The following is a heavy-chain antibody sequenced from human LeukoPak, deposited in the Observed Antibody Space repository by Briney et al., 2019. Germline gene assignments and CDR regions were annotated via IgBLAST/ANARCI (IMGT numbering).Heavy chain of an antibody. CDR1: GGSISSHY. D-gene: IGHD2-2*01. CDR3: ARVAGSTSCLDY. V-gene: IGHV4-59*11. J-gene: IGHJ4*02. CDR2: IYYSGST. Sequence: SETLSLTCTVSGGSISSHYWSWIRQPPGKGLEWIGSIYYSGSTYYNPSLKSRVTISVDTSKNQFSLKLSSVTAADTAVYYCARVAGSTSCLDYWGQGTLVTVSS.